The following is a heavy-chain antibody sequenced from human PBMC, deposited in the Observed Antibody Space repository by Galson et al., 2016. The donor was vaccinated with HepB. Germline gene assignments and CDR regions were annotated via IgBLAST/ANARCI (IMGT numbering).Heavy chain of an antibody. D-gene: IGHD5-18*01. J-gene: IGHJ4*02. CDR1: GGSFSGHY. CDR3: ARGLRGYTYGSVFGY. V-gene: IGHV4-34*01. Sequence: ETLSLTCAVNGGSFSGHYWSWIRQPPGMRLEWIGEINHSGSTNYNPSLKSRVTISVDTSKNHFSLNLSSVTAADTAVYYCARGLRGYTYGSVFGYWGQGTPVTVSS. CDR2: INHSGST.